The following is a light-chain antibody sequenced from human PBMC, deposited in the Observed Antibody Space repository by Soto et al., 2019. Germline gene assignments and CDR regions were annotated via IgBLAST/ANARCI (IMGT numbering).Light chain of an antibody. CDR2: KAS. CDR1: QSINNW. Sequence: DIKMTQSLSTVSPSVGDRVTITCRASQSINNWLAWYQQKPGKAPKLLIYKASTLKSGVPSRFSGSGSGTEFTLTISSLQPDDFATYYCQHYNSYSEAFGQGTKVAIK. CDR3: QHYNSYSEA. J-gene: IGKJ1*01. V-gene: IGKV1-5*03.